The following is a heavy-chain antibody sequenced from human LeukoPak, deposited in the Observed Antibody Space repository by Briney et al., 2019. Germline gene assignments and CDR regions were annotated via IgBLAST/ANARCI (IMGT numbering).Heavy chain of an antibody. D-gene: IGHD3-10*01. Sequence: PSQTLSLTCTVSGGSISSGDYYWSWIRQPPGKGLEWIGYTYYSGSTYYNPSLKSRVTISVDTSKNQFSLKLSSVTAADTAVYYCARADSFTMGAFDIWGQGTMVTVSS. CDR1: GGSISSGDYY. J-gene: IGHJ3*02. V-gene: IGHV4-30-4*08. CDR2: TYYSGST. CDR3: ARADSFTMGAFDI.